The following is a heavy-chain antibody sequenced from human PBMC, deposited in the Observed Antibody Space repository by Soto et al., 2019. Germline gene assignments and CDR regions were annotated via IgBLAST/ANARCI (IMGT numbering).Heavy chain of an antibody. V-gene: IGHV3-21*01. CDR3: AGGGYGSGGSCAAYYYYYMDV. Sequence: EVQLVESGGGLVKPGGSLRLSCAASGFTFSSYGINWVRQAPGKGLEWVSSISSSSSYIYYADSVKGRFTIPSDNAKNARYLQISSLRAEATAVYYCAGGGYGSGGSCAAYYYYYMDVWGKGTTVTVSS. CDR2: ISSSSSYI. J-gene: IGHJ6*03. D-gene: IGHD2-15*01. CDR1: GFTFSSYG.